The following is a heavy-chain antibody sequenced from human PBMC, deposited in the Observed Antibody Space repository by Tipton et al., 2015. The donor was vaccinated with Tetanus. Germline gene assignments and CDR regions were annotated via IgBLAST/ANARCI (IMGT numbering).Heavy chain of an antibody. CDR3: ARGEYYYDSSGYDFGY. V-gene: IGHV4-4*07. CDR1: GGSISSYY. J-gene: IGHJ4*02. D-gene: IGHD3-22*01. Sequence: TLSLTCTVSGGSISSYYWSWIRQPAGKGLEWIGRIYTSGSTNYNPSLKSRVTMSVDTPKNQFSLKLSSVTAADTAVYYCARGEYYYDSSGYDFGYWGQGTLVTVSS. CDR2: IYTSGST.